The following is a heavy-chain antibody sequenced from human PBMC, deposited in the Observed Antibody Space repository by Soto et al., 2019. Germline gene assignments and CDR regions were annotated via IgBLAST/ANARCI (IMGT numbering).Heavy chain of an antibody. CDR3: VWNTRAEVLWR. Sequence: DVQLVESGGGLGMPGGSLRLSCLVSGITFKDAWMSWVRQAPGKGLDWVARIKSYGSGGTRDYTQAVQGRFTISRDDSQRTVHLQMNSLRNEDTAVYFCVWNTRAEVLWRWGQGTLVTVSS. D-gene: IGHD3-10*01. J-gene: IGHJ4*02. V-gene: IGHV3-15*01. CDR1: GITFKDAW. CDR2: IKSYGSGGTR.